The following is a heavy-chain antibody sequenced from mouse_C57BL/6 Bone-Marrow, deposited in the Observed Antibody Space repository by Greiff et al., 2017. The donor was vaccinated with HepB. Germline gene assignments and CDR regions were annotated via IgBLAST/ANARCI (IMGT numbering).Heavy chain of an antibody. J-gene: IGHJ4*01. Sequence: QVQLQQPGAELVKPGASVKMSCKASGYTFTSYWITWVKQRPGQGLEWIGVIYPGSGSTNYNEKVKSKATLTVDTSSSTAYMQLSSLTSEDSEVYYCARTGITTVVEDYYAMDYWGQGTSVTVSS. CDR3: ARTGITTVVEDYYAMDY. CDR1: GYTFTSYW. CDR2: IYPGSGST. D-gene: IGHD1-1*01. V-gene: IGHV1-55*01.